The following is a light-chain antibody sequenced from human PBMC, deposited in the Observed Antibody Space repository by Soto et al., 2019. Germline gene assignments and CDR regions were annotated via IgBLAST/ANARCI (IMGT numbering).Light chain of an antibody. Sequence: DIQRTRSPASLSASVGDRVSIVCRSSQGISICLAGYQKKPGKVPQLLIYDASTLQSGVPSRYSGSGSGKDFTLTISGLQPEDVATYYCQKYNGAPLPFGGGTKVEIK. CDR1: QGISIC. CDR2: DAS. V-gene: IGKV1-27*01. CDR3: QKYNGAPLP. J-gene: IGKJ4*01.